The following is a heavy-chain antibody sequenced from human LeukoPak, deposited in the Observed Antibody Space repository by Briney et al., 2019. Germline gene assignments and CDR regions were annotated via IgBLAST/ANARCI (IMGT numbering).Heavy chain of an antibody. Sequence: SETLSLTCTVSAYSIGSGYYWGWIRQPPGKGLEWIGTIYHSGSTYYNPSLKSRVTISVDTSKNQFSLKLSSVTAADTAVYYCARDSRSHYSDSSGYYYARGDGFDIWGQGTMVTVSS. CDR1: AYSIGSGYY. D-gene: IGHD3-22*01. CDR2: IYHSGST. CDR3: ARDSRSHYSDSSGYYYARGDGFDI. J-gene: IGHJ3*02. V-gene: IGHV4-38-2*02.